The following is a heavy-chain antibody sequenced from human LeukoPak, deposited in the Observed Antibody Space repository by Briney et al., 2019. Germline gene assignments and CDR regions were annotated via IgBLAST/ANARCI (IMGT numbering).Heavy chain of an antibody. Sequence: PSETLSLTCTVSGGSIGTYYWSWIRQPAGKGLEWIGRVFTTGGANYNPSLKSRVTMPLDTSRNLFSLKLNSVTAADTAVYYCVRDGPSWGLLWGQGALVTVPS. J-gene: IGHJ4*02. CDR3: VRDGPSWGLL. V-gene: IGHV4-4*07. CDR1: GGSIGTYY. CDR2: VFTTGGA. D-gene: IGHD7-27*01.